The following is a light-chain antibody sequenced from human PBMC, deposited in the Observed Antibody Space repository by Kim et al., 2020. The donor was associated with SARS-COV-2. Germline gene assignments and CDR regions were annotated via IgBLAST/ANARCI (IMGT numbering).Light chain of an antibody. Sequence: SYELTQPPSVSVSPGQTASITCSGDKLGDQFASWYQHKPGQSPVLVMYQDTKRPSGIPERFSGSNSGNTATLTISGTQAMDEADYYCQAWDISTAYVFGTGTKVTVL. J-gene: IGLJ1*01. CDR1: KLGDQF. CDR3: QAWDISTAYV. V-gene: IGLV3-1*01. CDR2: QDT.